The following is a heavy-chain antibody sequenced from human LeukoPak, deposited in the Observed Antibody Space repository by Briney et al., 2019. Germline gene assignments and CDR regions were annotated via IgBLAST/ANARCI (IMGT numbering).Heavy chain of an antibody. V-gene: IGHV1-69*01. CDR2: IIPIFGTA. J-gene: IGHJ4*02. CDR1: GGTFSSYA. CDR3: ASYIPSEREYFDY. D-gene: IGHD2-2*02. Sequence: GASVKVSCKASGGTFSSYAICWVRQAPGQGLEWMGGIIPIFGTANYAQKFQGRVTITADESTSAAYMELSSLRSEDTAVYYCASYIPSEREYFDYWGQGTLVTVSS.